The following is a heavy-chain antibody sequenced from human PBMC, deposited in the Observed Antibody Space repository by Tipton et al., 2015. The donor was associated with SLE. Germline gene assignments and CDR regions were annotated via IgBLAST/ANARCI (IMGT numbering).Heavy chain of an antibody. CDR2: INPSGGSI. V-gene: IGHV1-46*01. CDR1: GYTFTSYY. D-gene: IGHD3-16*01. Sequence: QSGPEVKKPGASVKVSCKASGYTFTSYYMHWVRQAPGQGLEWMGIINPSGGSISYAQKFQGRVTMTRDTSTSTVYMELSSLRSEDTAVYYCARGAGPITSFGNYYYYYYMDVWGKGTTVTVSS. J-gene: IGHJ6*03. CDR3: ARGAGPITSFGNYYYYYYMDV.